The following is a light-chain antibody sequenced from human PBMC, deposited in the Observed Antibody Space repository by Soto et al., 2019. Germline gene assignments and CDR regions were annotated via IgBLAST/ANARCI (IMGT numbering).Light chain of an antibody. CDR2: LGF. J-gene: IGKJ2*01. CDR3: MQALQTPYT. CDR1: QRLLHSNGNYF. V-gene: IGKV2-28*01. Sequence: EIVMTQSPPSLTVTPGEPATISCRSSQRLLHSNGNYFLDWYLQKPGQSPQLLNYLGFNRASGVADSVSDSGAGTDFTLKISRVEAEDVGVYYCMQALQTPYTFGQGTKLESK.